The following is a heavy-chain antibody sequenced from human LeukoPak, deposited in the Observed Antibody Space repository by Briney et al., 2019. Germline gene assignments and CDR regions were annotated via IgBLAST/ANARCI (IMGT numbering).Heavy chain of an antibody. CDR2: IYYSGST. D-gene: IGHD3-3*01. CDR1: GGSLNSSSHY. Sequence: NPSETLSLTCTVSGGSLNSSSHYWGWIRQPPGKGLEWIGSIYYSGSTYYNPSLKSRVTISVDTSKNQFSLKLSSATAAATAVYYCAGFGVAYYYYYMDVWGKGTTVTVSS. CDR3: AGFGVAYYYYYMDV. V-gene: IGHV4-39*07. J-gene: IGHJ6*03.